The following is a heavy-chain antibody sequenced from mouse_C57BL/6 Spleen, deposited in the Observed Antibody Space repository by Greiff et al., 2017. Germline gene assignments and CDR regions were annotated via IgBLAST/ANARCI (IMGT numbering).Heavy chain of an antibody. D-gene: IGHD1-1*01. Sequence: QVQLKESGAELVRPGASVTLSCKASGYTFTDYEMHWVKQTPVHGLEWIGAIDPETGGTAYKQKFKGKAILTADKSSSTAYMELRSLTSEDSAVYYCTRRRGDYYGSSAYFDYWGQGTTLTVSS. J-gene: IGHJ2*01. CDR1: GYTFTDYE. CDR3: TRRRGDYYGSSAYFDY. CDR2: IDPETGGT. V-gene: IGHV1-15*01.